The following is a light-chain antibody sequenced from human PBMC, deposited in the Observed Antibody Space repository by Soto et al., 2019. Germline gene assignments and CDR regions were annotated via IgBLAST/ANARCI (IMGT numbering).Light chain of an antibody. J-gene: IGLJ3*02. CDR3: NSDTNTGTWV. V-gene: IGLV2-14*01. CDR2: QVS. CDR1: GTNIGGTNY. Sequence: QSALTQPAAVSGSPGQSITIPCAGSGTNIGGTNYISWYQQDPGKTPRVIIYQVSNRPSHIAKRFSGSKSGNTASLTISALRQEDEAHYYCNSDTNTGTWVFGGGTKVTVL.